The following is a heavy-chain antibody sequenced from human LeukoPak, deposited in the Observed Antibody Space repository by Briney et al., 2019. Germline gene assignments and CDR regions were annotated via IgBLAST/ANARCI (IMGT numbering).Heavy chain of an antibody. CDR2: MNPSSGNT. CDR3: ARGRSSWYGANNGFDP. V-gene: IGHV1-8*01. D-gene: IGHD6-13*01. Sequence: ASVKVSCKASGYTFTTYDINWVRQATGQGLEWMGWMNPSSGNTGYAQKVQGRVTMTRDTSISTACMELSGLRSEDTAVYYCARGRSSWYGANNGFDPWGQGTLVTVSS. J-gene: IGHJ5*02. CDR1: GYTFTTYD.